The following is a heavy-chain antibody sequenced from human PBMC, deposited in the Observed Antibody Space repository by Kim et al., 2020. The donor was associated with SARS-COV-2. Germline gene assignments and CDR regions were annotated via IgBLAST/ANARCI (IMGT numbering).Heavy chain of an antibody. CDR2: IIPIFGTA. Sequence: SVKVSCKASGGTFSSYAISWVRQAPGQGLEWMGGIIPIFGTANYAQKFQGRVTITADKSTSTAYMELSSLRSEDTAVYYCASRTRDGYNYYFDYWGQGTLVTVSS. D-gene: IGHD5-12*01. V-gene: IGHV1-69*06. J-gene: IGHJ4*02. CDR1: GGTFSSYA. CDR3: ASRTRDGYNYYFDY.